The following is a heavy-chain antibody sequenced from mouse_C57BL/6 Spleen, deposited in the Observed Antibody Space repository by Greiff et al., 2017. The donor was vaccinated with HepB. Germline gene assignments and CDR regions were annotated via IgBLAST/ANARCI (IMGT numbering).Heavy chain of an antibody. J-gene: IGHJ4*01. CDR2: IWRGGST. CDR1: GFSLTSYG. D-gene: IGHD2-3*01. V-gene: IGHV2-5*01. CDR3: AKIPLYEENAMDY. Sequence: VQLVESGPGLVQPSQSLSITCTVSGFSLTSYGVHWVRQSPGKGLEWLGVIWRGGSTDYNAAFMSRLSITKDNSKSQVFFKMNSLQADDTAIYYCAKIPLYEENAMDYWGQGTSVTVSS.